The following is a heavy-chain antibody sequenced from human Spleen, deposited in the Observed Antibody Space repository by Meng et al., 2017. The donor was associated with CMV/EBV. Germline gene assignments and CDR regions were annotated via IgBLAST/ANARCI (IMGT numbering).Heavy chain of an antibody. V-gene: IGHV4-39*07. J-gene: IGHJ5*02. CDR3: ARAGIAARPNWFDP. CDR1: GGSISSSSYY. D-gene: IGHD6-6*01. CDR2: IYYSGST. Sequence: SGGSISSSSYYWGWIRQPPGKGLEWIGSIYYSGSTYYNPSLKSRVTISVDTSKNQFSLKLSSVTAADTAVYYCARAGIAARPNWFDPWGQGTLVTVSS.